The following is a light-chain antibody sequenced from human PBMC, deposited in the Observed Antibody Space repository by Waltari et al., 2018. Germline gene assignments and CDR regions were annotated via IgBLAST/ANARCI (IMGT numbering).Light chain of an antibody. CDR1: SSDVGTYNH. Sequence: QSALTPPPSVSGSPGQSVTISCTGTSSDVGTYNHVSRYQPSPGTAPKLIIYEVTNRPSGVPDRFSGSKSGNTASLTISGLQAEDESDYYCSSSTSSITWVFGGGTKLTVL. V-gene: IGLV2-18*02. CDR2: EVT. CDR3: SSSTSSITWV. J-gene: IGLJ3*02.